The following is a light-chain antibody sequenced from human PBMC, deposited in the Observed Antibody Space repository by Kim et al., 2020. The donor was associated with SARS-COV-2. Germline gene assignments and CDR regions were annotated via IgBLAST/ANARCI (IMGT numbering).Light chain of an antibody. Sequence: QPVLTQPPSVSGAPGQRVTISCTGSISNIGAGYDVHWYQHLPGTAPKLLVYGNSNRPSGVPDRFSGSKSGTSASLAITGLRAEDEADYFCQSFDSSLSGMVFGGGTQLTVL. CDR3: QSFDSSLSGMV. J-gene: IGLJ3*02. CDR1: ISNIGAGYD. V-gene: IGLV1-40*01. CDR2: GNS.